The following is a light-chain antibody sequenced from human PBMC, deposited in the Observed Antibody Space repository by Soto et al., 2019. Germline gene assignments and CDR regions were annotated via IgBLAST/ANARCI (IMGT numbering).Light chain of an antibody. CDR2: DAS. Sequence: EIVLTQSPATLSLSPGEIATLSCRASQSVSSYLAWYQQKPGQAPRLLIYDASNRATGIPARFSGSGSGTDFTLTISSLEPEDFAVYYCEQRSNWPPRITFGQGTRVEIK. CDR3: EQRSNWPPRIT. J-gene: IGKJ5*01. V-gene: IGKV3-11*01. CDR1: QSVSSY.